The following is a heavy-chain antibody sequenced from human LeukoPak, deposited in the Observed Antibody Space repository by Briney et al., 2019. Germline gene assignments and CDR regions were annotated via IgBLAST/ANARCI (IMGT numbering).Heavy chain of an antibody. V-gene: IGHV3-23*01. J-gene: IGHJ4*02. CDR1: GFTFRNYA. CDR3: AKVTTGYYYSFES. D-gene: IGHD3-9*01. Sequence: GGSLRLSCAASGFTFRNYAMHWVRQAPGKGLEWVSGIGGSGANTYYPDSVKGRFTISRDNSKNTLYLQVNSLRAEDTALYYCAKVTTGYYYSFESWGQGTVVTVSS. CDR2: IGGSGANT.